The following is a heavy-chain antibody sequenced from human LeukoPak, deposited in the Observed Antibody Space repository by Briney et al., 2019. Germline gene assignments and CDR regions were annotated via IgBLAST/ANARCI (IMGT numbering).Heavy chain of an antibody. CDR2: IYHSGST. D-gene: IGHD3-22*01. Sequence: SETLPLTCTVSGYSISSGYYWGWIRQPPGKGLEWIGSIYHSGSTYYNPSLKSRVTISVDTSKNQFSLKLSSVTAADTAVYYCARDHDSSGFTFDYWGQGTLVTVSS. CDR1: GYSISSGYY. V-gene: IGHV4-38-2*02. CDR3: ARDHDSSGFTFDY. J-gene: IGHJ4*02.